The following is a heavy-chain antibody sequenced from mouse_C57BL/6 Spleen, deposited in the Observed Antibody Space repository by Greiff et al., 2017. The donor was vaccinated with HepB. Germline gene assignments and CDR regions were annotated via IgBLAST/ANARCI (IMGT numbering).Heavy chain of an antibody. CDR3: ARGITSLEYFDV. D-gene: IGHD1-1*01. CDR1: GFTFSSYT. CDR2: ISGGGGNT. J-gene: IGHJ1*03. Sequence: EVKLMESGGGLVKPGGSLKLSCAASGFTFSSYTMSWVRQTPEKRLEWVATISGGGGNTYYPDSVKGRFTISRDNAKNTLYLQMSSLRSEDTALYYCARGITSLEYFDVWGTGTTVTVSS. V-gene: IGHV5-9*01.